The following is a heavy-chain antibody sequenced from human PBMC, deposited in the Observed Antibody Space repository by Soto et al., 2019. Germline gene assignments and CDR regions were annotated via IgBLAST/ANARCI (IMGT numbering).Heavy chain of an antibody. J-gene: IGHJ6*03. CDR1: GFTFSSYS. Sequence: EVQLGESGGGLVKPGGSLRLSCAASGFTFSSYSMNWGRQAPGKGLEWVSSINYKSHIDYADSVKGRFTISRDNAKNSLYLQINSLGAEDTAVYFCARDLIYAGYYYYMDVWGIGTTVTVSS. D-gene: IGHD3-10*01. CDR3: ARDLIYAGYYYYMDV. V-gene: IGHV3-21*01. CDR2: INYKSHI.